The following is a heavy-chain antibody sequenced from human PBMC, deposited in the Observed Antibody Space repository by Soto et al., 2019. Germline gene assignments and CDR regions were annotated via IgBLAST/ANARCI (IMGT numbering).Heavy chain of an antibody. J-gene: IGHJ3*02. Sequence: PGGSLRLSCAASGFTFSSYAMHWVRQAPGKGLEWVAVISYDGSNKYYADSVKGRFTISRDNSKNTLYLQMNSLRAEDTAVYYCATRNGRFLESSAGGAFDIWGQGTMVTVSS. CDR2: ISYDGSNK. D-gene: IGHD3-3*01. V-gene: IGHV3-30-3*01. CDR1: GFTFSSYA. CDR3: ATRNGRFLESSAGGAFDI.